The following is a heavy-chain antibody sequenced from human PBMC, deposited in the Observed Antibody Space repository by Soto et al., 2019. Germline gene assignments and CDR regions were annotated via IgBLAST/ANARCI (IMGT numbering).Heavy chain of an antibody. V-gene: IGHV4-34*01. D-gene: IGHD6-6*01. CDR2: INHSGST. Sequence: PSETLSLTCAVYGLSFSGYYWSWIRQPPGKGLEWIGEINHSGSTNYNPSLKSRVTISVDTSKNQFSLKLSSVTAADTAVYYCARVVLSARRIFDYWGQGTLVTVSS. CDR3: ARVVLSARRIFDY. J-gene: IGHJ4*02. CDR1: GLSFSGYY.